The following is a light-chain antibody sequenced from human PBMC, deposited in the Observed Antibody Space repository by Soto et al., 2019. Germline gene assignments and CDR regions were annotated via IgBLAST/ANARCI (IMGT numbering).Light chain of an antibody. CDR1: QSVTSRY. CDR2: GAS. Sequence: EIVLTQSPGTLSVSPGERATLSCRASQSVTSRYIAWIQQKPGQAPRLLIYGASIRAAGIPDRFGGSGSERDFALTISRLEPEDFAVYYCQQFGRSVTFGGGTKVEI. J-gene: IGKJ4*01. CDR3: QQFGRSVT. V-gene: IGKV3-20*01.